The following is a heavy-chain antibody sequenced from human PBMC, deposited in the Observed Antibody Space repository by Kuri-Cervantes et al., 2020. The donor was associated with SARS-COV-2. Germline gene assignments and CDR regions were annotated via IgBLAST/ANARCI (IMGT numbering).Heavy chain of an antibody. CDR1: GFTFGGYA. Sequence: GGSLRLSCTASGFTFGGYAMSWVRQAPGKGLEWVGFIRSKAYGGTTEYAASVKGRFTISRDDSKSIAYLQMNSLKTEDTAVYYCTIAFGSGDFDYWGQGTLVTVSS. D-gene: IGHD7-27*01. CDR3: TIAFGSGDFDY. J-gene: IGHJ4*02. CDR2: IRSKAYGGTT. V-gene: IGHV3-49*04.